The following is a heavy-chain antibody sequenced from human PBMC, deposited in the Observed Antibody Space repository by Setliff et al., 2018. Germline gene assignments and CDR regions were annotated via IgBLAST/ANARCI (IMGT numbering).Heavy chain of an antibody. D-gene: IGHD3-3*01. V-gene: IGHV3-30*18. J-gene: IGHJ6*02. CDR1: RFTFSNYW. Sequence: GGSLRLSCAASRFTFSNYWMSWVRQAPGKGLEWVAAVSYDGSNEYYADSVKGRFTISRDNSKNTLYLQMNSLRAEDTAVYYCAKDPTSRYYNFWSGYFTDDYYYYYGMDVWGQGTTVTVSS. CDR3: AKDPTSRYYNFWSGYFTDDYYYYYGMDV. CDR2: VSYDGSNE.